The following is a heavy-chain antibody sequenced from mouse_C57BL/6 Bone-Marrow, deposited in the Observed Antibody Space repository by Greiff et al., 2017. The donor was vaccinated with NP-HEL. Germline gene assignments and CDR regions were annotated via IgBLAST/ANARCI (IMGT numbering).Heavy chain of an antibody. CDR3: ARRGAYDGYYWFAY. CDR1: GYTFTSYW. CDR2: IDPSDSET. J-gene: IGHJ3*01. V-gene: IGHV1-52*01. Sequence: QVQLQQPGAELVRPGSSVKLSCKASGYTFTSYWMHWVKQRPIQGLEWIGNIDPSDSETHYNQQFKDKATLTVDKSSSTAYMQLSSLTSEDSAVYYCARRGAYDGYYWFAYWGQGTLVTVSA. D-gene: IGHD2-3*01.